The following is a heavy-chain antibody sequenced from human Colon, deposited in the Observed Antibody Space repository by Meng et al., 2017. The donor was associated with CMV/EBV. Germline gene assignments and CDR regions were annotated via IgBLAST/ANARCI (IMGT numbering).Heavy chain of an antibody. D-gene: IGHD1-14*01. CDR2: VNWNSGAI. J-gene: IGHJ4*02. V-gene: IGHV3-9*01. CDR1: DFTFSNAW. CDR3: VKAQTTTQSNYFGD. Sequence: GGSLRLSCAASDFTFSNAWMTWVRQAPGKGLEWVATVNWNSGAIHYAGSVKGRFTISRDNAKNSLSLQMNSLRPEDTALYYCVKAQTTTQSNYFGDWGQGTLVTVSS.